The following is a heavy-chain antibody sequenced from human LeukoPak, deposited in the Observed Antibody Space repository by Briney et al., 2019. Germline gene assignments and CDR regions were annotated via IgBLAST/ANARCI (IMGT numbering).Heavy chain of an antibody. Sequence: ASVKVSCKASGYTFTGYYMHWVRQAPGQGVEWMGWINPNSGGTNYAQKFQGRVTMTRDTSISTAYMELSRLRSDDTAVYYCARMHPYTRLLWFGEDGMDVWGQGTTVTVSS. CDR1: GYTFTGYY. D-gene: IGHD3-10*01. CDR3: ARMHPYTRLLWFGEDGMDV. CDR2: INPNSGGT. V-gene: IGHV1-2*02. J-gene: IGHJ6*02.